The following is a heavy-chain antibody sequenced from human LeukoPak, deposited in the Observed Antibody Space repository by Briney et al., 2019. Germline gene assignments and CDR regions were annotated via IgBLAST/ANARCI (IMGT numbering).Heavy chain of an antibody. J-gene: IGHJ6*02. Sequence: GGSLRLSCTASGFTFSSYEMNWVRQAPGQGLEWLSAISCRGVTTHYADSVKCRFTISRDNSKNTLSLQMNTLRAEDTAVYYCAKDCGGDCSYYYGMDVWGQGTTVTVSS. CDR3: AKDCGGDCSYYYGMDV. D-gene: IGHD2-21*02. CDR1: GFTFSSYE. V-gene: IGHV3-23*01. CDR2: ISCRGVTT.